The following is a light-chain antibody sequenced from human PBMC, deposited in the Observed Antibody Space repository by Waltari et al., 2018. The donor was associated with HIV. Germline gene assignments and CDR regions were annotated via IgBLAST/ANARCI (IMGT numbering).Light chain of an antibody. CDR3: QQRTNWPPSIT. Sequence: IVLTKSPATLSLSPGERATLSCRASQSVSSYLAWYQQKPGQAPRLLIYAASKRATGIPARFSGSGSGTDFTLTISSLEPEDFAVYYCQQRTNWPPSITFGQGTRLEIK. CDR1: QSVSSY. J-gene: IGKJ5*01. CDR2: AAS. V-gene: IGKV3-11*01.